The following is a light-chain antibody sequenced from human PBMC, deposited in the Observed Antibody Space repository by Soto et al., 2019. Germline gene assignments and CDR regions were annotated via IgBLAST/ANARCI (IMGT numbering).Light chain of an antibody. CDR2: KSS. CDR3: QRFDTSNAMYF. CDR1: EGINRR. J-gene: IGKJ2*01. Sequence: DIQMTQSPSTLSASVGARVTITCRASEGINRRLAWYQQKPGSAPKLLIYKSSTLEIGVPSRFSGSGYGTEFTLTISGLQPDDFATYYCQRFDTSNAMYFFGPGTKVDIK. V-gene: IGKV1-5*03.